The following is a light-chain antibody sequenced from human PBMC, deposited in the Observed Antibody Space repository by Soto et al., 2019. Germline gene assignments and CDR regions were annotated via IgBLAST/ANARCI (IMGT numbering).Light chain of an antibody. Sequence: EIVLTQSPGTLSLSPGERATLSGRASQSVSSSYLAWYQQKPGQAPRLIIYGASSRATGIPDRFSGSGSGTDFTHTISRLEPEDFAVYYCQQYGSSPPWTFGQGTKVEIK. J-gene: IGKJ1*01. V-gene: IGKV3-20*01. CDR2: GAS. CDR1: QSVSSSY. CDR3: QQYGSSPPWT.